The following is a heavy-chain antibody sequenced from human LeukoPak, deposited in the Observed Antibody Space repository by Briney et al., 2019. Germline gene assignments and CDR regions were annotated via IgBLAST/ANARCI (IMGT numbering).Heavy chain of an antibody. CDR2: IKSDGNIT. J-gene: IGHJ4*02. CDR3: GRSGDFWSGSGVAY. V-gene: IGHV3-74*01. Sequence: GGSLRLSCAASGFTFSNYWMYWVRQAPGKGLVWVSQIKSDGNITNYADSVKGRFTISRDNAKNTLFLQLNSLRAEDTAVYYCGRSGDFWSGSGVAYWGQGTLVTVSS. D-gene: IGHD3-3*01. CDR1: GFTFSNYW.